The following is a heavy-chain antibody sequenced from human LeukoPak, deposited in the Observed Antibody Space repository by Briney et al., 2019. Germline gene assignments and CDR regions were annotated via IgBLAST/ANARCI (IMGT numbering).Heavy chain of an antibody. V-gene: IGHV4-39*01. Sequence: SETLSLTCTVSGGSFSSSSYYWGWIRRPPGKGLEWIGSIYYSGSTYYNPSLKSRVTISVDTSKNQFSLKLSSVTAADTAVYYCARRGEVRSWIQLWLAPYYYYYMDVWGKGTTVTVSS. CDR3: ARRGEVRSWIQLWLAPYYYYYMDV. J-gene: IGHJ6*03. D-gene: IGHD5-18*01. CDR1: GGSFSSSSYY. CDR2: IYYSGST.